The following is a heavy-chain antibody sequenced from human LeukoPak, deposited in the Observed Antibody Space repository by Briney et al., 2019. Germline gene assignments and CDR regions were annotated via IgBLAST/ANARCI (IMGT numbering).Heavy chain of an antibody. CDR3: AKDPRDSSGYWYFDY. CDR2: INTDSSSI. D-gene: IGHD3-22*01. Sequence: GGSLRLSCAASGFTFSIYEMNWVRQAPGKGLEWISHINTDSSSIHYADSMKGRFTISRDNAKNSLYLQMNSLRGEDTAIYYCAKDPRDSSGYWYFDYWGQGTLVTVSS. V-gene: IGHV3-48*03. J-gene: IGHJ4*02. CDR1: GFTFSIYE.